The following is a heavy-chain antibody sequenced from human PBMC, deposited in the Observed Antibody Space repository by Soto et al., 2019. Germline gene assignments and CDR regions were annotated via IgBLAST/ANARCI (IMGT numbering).Heavy chain of an antibody. J-gene: IGHJ6*02. Sequence: ASVKVSCKASGGTFSSYAISWVRQAPGQGLEWMGGIIPIFGTANYAQKFQGRVTITADESTGTAYMELSSLRSEDTAVYYCASATVTTLYYYGMDVWGQGTTVTVSS. CDR3: ASATVTTLYYYGMDV. V-gene: IGHV1-69*13. CDR2: IIPIFGTA. CDR1: GGTFSSYA. D-gene: IGHD4-17*01.